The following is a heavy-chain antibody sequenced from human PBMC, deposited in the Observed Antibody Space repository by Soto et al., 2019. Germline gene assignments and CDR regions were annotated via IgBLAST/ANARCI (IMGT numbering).Heavy chain of an antibody. CDR1: GFTFIHYY. D-gene: IGHD6-13*01. V-gene: IGHV3-48*02. CDR3: ARRYSSTSRTMDV. J-gene: IGHJ6*02. Sequence: PGGSLRLSCEASGFTFIHYYMTWVRQAPGKGLEWVSYISSSSSSIDYADSVQGRFSISRDNAKSSLYLQMNSLRDEDTAVYYCARRYSSTSRTMDVWGQGTTVTVSS. CDR2: ISSSSSSI.